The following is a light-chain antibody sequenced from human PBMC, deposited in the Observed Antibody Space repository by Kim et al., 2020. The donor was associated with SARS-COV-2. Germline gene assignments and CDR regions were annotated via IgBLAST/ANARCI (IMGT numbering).Light chain of an antibody. V-gene: IGKV3-15*01. Sequence: EIVMTQSPATLSVSPGERATLSCRASQSVGSNLAWYQQKPGQAPRLLIYGASTRATGIPARFSGSGSGTEFTLTISSLQSEDFPVYYCQQYNNWPYTFGQGTKLEI. CDR3: QQYNNWPYT. CDR2: GAS. CDR1: QSVGSN. J-gene: IGKJ2*01.